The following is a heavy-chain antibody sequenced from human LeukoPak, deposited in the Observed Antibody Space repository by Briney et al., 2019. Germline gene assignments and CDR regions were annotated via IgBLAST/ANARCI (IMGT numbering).Heavy chain of an antibody. V-gene: IGHV3-23*01. D-gene: IGHD3-16*01. CDR3: ARASWVSTADAVR. Sequence: HPGGSLRLSCAASGLSFSSFAMSWVRQAPARGLEWLSSMKGTGETIYADSVRGRCTLFRDGSRNTVYLQLNNLRVEDTAVNYCARASWVSTADAVRWGQGTVVTVSS. J-gene: IGHJ4*02. CDR2: MKGTGET. CDR1: GLSFSSFA.